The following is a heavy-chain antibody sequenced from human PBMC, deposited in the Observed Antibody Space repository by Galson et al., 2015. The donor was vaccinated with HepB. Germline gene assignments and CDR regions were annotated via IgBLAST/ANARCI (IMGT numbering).Heavy chain of an antibody. D-gene: IGHD3-10*01. J-gene: IGHJ5*02. CDR1: GFTFSNAW. CDR3: TYLGEFENLGWFDP. Sequence: SLRLSCTASGFTFSNAWMSWVRQAPGKGLDWVGRIKSKHAGGTTDYAAPVKGRFTISRDDSKNTLYLQMNSLKTEDTAVYYCTYLGEFENLGWFDPWGQGTLVTVSS. CDR2: IKSKHAGGTT. V-gene: IGHV3-15*01.